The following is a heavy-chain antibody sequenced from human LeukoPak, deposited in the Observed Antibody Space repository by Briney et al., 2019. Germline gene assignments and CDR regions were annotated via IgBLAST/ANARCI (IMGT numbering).Heavy chain of an antibody. D-gene: IGHD3-22*01. J-gene: IGHJ6*02. CDR2: ISSSSSYI. CDR1: GFTFSSYS. CDR3: ARVRDYYDSSGRSYYYYGMDV. Sequence: GGSLRLSCAASGFTFSSYSMNWVRQAPGKGLEWVSSISSSSSYIYYADSVKGRFTISRDNAKNSLYLQMNSLRAEDTAVYYCARVRDYYDSSGRSYYYYGMDVWGQGTTVTVSS. V-gene: IGHV3-21*01.